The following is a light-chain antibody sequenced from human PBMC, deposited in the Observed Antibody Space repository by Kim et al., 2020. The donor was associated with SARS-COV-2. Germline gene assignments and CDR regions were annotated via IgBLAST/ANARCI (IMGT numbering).Light chain of an antibody. CDR1: QSVSSN. CDR3: QQYNNWSET. V-gene: IGKV3-15*01. Sequence: ASPGESATLSCRASQSVSSNLAWYQQKPGQAPRLLIYGASTRATGIPARFSGSGSGTEFTLTISSLQSEDFAVYYCQQYNNWSETFGQGTKVDIK. CDR2: GAS. J-gene: IGKJ1*01.